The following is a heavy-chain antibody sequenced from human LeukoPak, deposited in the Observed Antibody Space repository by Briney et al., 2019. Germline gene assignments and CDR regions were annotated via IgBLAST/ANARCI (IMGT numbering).Heavy chain of an antibody. CDR2: IYYSGST. CDR1: GGSVSSGSYY. D-gene: IGHD2-15*01. V-gene: IGHV4-61*01. J-gene: IGHJ6*04. CDR3: ARDSGHCSGGSCPAWGMDV. Sequence: PSQTLSLTCTVSGGSVSSGSYYWSWIRQPPGKGLEWIGYIYYSGSTNYNPSLKSRATISVDTSKNQFSLKLSSVTAADTAVYYCARDSGHCSGGSCPAWGMDVWGKGTTVTVSS.